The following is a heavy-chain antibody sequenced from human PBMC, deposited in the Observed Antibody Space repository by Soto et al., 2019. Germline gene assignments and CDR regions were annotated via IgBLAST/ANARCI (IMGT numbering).Heavy chain of an antibody. V-gene: IGHV1-18*01. D-gene: IGHD3-10*02. CDR3: VITIFGGGYFDY. CDR2: ISAYNGNT. CDR1: GYTFTSYG. J-gene: IGHJ4*02. Sequence: ASVKVSCKASGYTFTSYGISWVRQAPGQGLEWMGWISAYNGNTNYAQKLQGRVTMTTDTSTSTAYMELRSLRSDDTAVYYCVITIFGGGYFDYWGQGTLVTVPQ.